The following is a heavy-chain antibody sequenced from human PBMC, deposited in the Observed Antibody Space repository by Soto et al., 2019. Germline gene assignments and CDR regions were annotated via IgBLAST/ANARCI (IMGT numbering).Heavy chain of an antibody. CDR2: ISDSGRDT. Sequence: EVQLLDSGGGLVQPGGSLRLSCAAFGFSFSNYALSWVRQAPEKGLEWVSAISDSGRDTYYADSVQGRFTISRDDSKNTVFLQMNSLRVEDTAIYYCTRTLPRSGSAPYYYTLGVWGQGTTVTVSS. V-gene: IGHV3-23*01. CDR3: TRTLPRSGSAPYYYTLGV. J-gene: IGHJ6*02. CDR1: GFSFSNYA.